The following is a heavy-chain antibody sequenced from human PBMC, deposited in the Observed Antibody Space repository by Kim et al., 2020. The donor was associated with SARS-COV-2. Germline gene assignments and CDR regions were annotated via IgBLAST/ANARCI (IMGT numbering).Heavy chain of an antibody. J-gene: IGHJ5*02. Sequence: SETLSLTCTVSGGSISSGGYYWSWIRQHPGKGLEWIGYIYYSGSTYYNPSLKSRVTISVDTSKNQFSLKLSSVTAADTAVYYCARGSAGYDFWSGYYYGGSRLSPKPTNWFDPWGQGTLVTVSS. CDR2: IYYSGST. CDR3: ARGSAGYDFWSGYYYGGSRLSPKPTNWFDP. V-gene: IGHV4-31*03. CDR1: GGSISSGGYY. D-gene: IGHD3-3*01.